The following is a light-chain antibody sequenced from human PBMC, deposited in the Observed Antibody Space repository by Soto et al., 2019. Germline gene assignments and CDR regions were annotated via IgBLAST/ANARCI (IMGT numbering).Light chain of an antibody. CDR3: MQGTHWPPTWT. J-gene: IGKJ1*01. CDR1: QSLVHSNGNTY. Sequence: DVVVTQSPLSLPVTLGQPASISCRSSQSLVHSNGNTYLNWFQQRPGQSPRRLIYKVSNRDSGVPDRFSGRGSGTDFTLKISRVEAEDVGVYYCMQGTHWPPTWTFGQGTTVEIK. V-gene: IGKV2-30*02. CDR2: KVS.